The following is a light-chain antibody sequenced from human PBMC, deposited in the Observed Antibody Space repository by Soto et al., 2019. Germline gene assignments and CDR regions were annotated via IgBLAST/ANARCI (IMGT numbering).Light chain of an antibody. CDR3: QQCDDIPLT. J-gene: IGKJ4*01. Sequence: DIQMTQSPSSLSASVGDRVTITCQASQDIINYLNWYQQKPGKAPKLLIYDGSNLETGVPSRFSGSGSGTHFTLTISSLQPEDFATYYCQQCDDIPLTFGGGTKVELK. CDR1: QDIINY. CDR2: DGS. V-gene: IGKV1-33*01.